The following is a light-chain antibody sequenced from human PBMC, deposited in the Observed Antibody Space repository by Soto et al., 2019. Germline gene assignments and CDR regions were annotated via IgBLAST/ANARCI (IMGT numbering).Light chain of an antibody. CDR2: GAS. V-gene: IGKV3D-20*02. J-gene: IGKJ1*01. Sequence: IVETQSPATLSVSPGDRAPLSYRASQRVGSNYLAWYQQNPGQPPRLLIHGASSRASGISDRFSGSGSGTDFTLTISSLQPEDFATYYCQQSYSTPWTFGQGTKVDI. CDR1: QRVGSNY. CDR3: QQSYSTPWT.